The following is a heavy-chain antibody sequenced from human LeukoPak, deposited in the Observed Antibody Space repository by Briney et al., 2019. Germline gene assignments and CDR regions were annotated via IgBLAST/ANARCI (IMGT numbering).Heavy chain of an antibody. Sequence: GGSLRLSCAASGFTVSSNYMSWVRQAPGKGLVWVSRINTDGSSTSYADSVKGRFTISRDNAKNTLYLQMNSLRADDTALYYCARGGPYCSSASCQIDYWGQGTLVTVSS. CDR2: INTDGSST. D-gene: IGHD2-2*01. J-gene: IGHJ4*02. CDR3: ARGGPYCSSASCQIDY. CDR1: GFTVSSNY. V-gene: IGHV3-74*01.